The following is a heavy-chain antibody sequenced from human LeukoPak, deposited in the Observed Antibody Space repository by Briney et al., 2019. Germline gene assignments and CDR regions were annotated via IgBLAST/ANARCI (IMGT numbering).Heavy chain of an antibody. CDR2: INPNSGGT. D-gene: IGHD3-9*01. CDR1: GYTFTGYY. V-gene: IGHV1-2*02. Sequence: ASVKVSCKASGYTFTGYYMHWVRQAPGQGLEWMGWINPNSGGTNYAQKFQGRVTMTRDTSISTAYMELSRLRSDDTAVYYCAREGGRLRYFDWLSPYSDWFDPWGQGTLVTVSS. CDR3: AREGGRLRYFDWLSPYSDWFDP. J-gene: IGHJ5*02.